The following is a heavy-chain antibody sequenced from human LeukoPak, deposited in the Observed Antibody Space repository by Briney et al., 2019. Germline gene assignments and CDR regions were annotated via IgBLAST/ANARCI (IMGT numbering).Heavy chain of an antibody. Sequence: GGSLRLSCAASGFTFSSYAMHWVRQAPGKGLECVSAISSKGGSTYYANSVKGRFTISRDNSKNTLYLQMGSLTAEAMAVYYCSRGQHRVTYSDDGFDIWGQGTMVTVSS. J-gene: IGHJ3*02. CDR3: SRGQHRVTYSDDGFDI. CDR2: ISSKGGST. CDR1: GFTFSSYA. D-gene: IGHD4-11*01. V-gene: IGHV3-64*01.